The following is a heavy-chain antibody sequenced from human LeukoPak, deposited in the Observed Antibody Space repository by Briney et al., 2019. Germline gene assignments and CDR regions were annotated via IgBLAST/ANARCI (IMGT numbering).Heavy chain of an antibody. Sequence: GGSLRLSCAASGFTFSSYAMIWVRQAPGKGVEWVSGISGSGESTYYANSMKSRYTITKNKSKNTLNLQMTSRRADDTAVYYCAKGGYTFLRYWGQETLVTVSS. V-gene: IGHV3-23*01. CDR1: GFTFSSYA. J-gene: IGHJ4*02. D-gene: IGHD3-22*01. CDR2: ISGSGEST. CDR3: AKGGYTFLRY.